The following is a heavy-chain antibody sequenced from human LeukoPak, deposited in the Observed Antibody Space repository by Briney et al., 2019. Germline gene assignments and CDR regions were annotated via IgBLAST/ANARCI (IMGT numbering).Heavy chain of an antibody. CDR3: ARARIVVVVAATRSWFDP. J-gene: IGHJ5*02. V-gene: IGHV1-3*01. Sequence: ASVKVSCKASGYTFTSYAMHWVRQAPGQGLEWMGLINAGNGNTKYSQKFQGRVTITRDTSASTAYMELSSLRSEDTAVYYCARARIVVVVAATRSWFDPWGQGTLVTVSS. D-gene: IGHD2-15*01. CDR1: GYTFTSYA. CDR2: INAGNGNT.